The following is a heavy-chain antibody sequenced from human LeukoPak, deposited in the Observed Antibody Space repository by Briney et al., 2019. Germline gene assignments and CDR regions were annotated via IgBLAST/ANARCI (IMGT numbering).Heavy chain of an antibody. J-gene: IGHJ4*02. CDR3: AREQFSHTSNYFDN. Sequence: GGSLRLSCAASGFMFDDYAMHWVRQVPGRGLEWVSLISGDGVSSSYADSVRGRFTIFRDNNNNSLSLQMYSLTTEDTAFYYCAREQFSHTSNYFDNWGQGILVTVSS. D-gene: IGHD5-24*01. CDR1: GFMFDDYA. V-gene: IGHV3-43*02. CDR2: ISGDGVSS.